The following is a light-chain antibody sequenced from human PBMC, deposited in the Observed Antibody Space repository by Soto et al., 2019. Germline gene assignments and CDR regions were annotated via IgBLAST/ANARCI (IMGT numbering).Light chain of an antibody. J-gene: IGKJ1*01. CDR3: QQYDSAPKT. CDR1: QRVSSSY. V-gene: IGKV3-20*01. Sequence: EIVLTQSPGTLSLSPGARAPLSCRASQRVSSSYLAWYPQKPGQAPRLLIYGASSRATGIPDRFSGSGSGTDFTLTISRLEPEDFAVDDGQQYDSAPKTFGQGTKVEIK. CDR2: GAS.